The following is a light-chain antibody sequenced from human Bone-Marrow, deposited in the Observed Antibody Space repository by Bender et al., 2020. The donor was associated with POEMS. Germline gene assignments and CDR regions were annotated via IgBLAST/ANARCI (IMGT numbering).Light chain of an antibody. CDR3: CTYTTTYTWV. J-gene: IGLJ3*02. V-gene: IGLV2-11*01. CDR2: EVI. Sequence: QSALTQPPSASGSPGQSVTISCTGSSSDVGGYNYVSWYQQHPGKAPRLIIYEVIKRPSGVPNRFSGSKSGNTASLTISGLQAEDEADYDCCTYTTTYTWVFGGGTKLTVL. CDR1: SSDVGGYNY.